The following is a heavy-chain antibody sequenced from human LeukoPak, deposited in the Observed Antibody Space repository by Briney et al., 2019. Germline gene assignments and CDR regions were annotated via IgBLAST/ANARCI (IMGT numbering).Heavy chain of an antibody. CDR2: ISTSSGYT. CDR3: ARGYSYGDY. V-gene: IGHV3-11*06. D-gene: IGHD5-18*01. J-gene: IGHJ4*02. Sequence: GGSRRLSCAASVFTFSDYYMTWIRQAPGKGLECVSYISTSSGYTNYADSVKGRFTISRDNAKNSMYLQMTSLRAEDTAMYYCARGYSYGDYWGQGTLVTVSS. CDR1: VFTFSDYY.